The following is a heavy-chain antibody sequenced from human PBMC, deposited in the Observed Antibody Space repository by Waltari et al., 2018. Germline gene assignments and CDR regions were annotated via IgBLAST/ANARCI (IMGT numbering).Heavy chain of an antibody. V-gene: IGHV1-69*02. CDR2: IIPILGLA. J-gene: IGHJ4*02. Sequence: QVQLVQSGAEVKKPESSVKVSCKASGGTFSSYTISWVRQVPGHGLEWMGRIIPILGLANYAQKFQGRVTITADKSTSTAYMELSSLRSEDTAVYYCARSSEVEMTTIGADYFDYWGQGTLVTVSS. CDR3: ARSSEVEMTTIGADYFDY. D-gene: IGHD4-4*01. CDR1: GGTFSSYT.